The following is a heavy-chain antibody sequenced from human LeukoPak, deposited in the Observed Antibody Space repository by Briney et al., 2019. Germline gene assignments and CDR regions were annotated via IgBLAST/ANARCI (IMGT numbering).Heavy chain of an antibody. CDR1: GGSISSSSYY. D-gene: IGHD4-11*01. J-gene: IGHJ6*03. V-gene: IGHV4-39*07. CDR2: IYYSGST. CDR3: ARGESNYGWGYYYYYMDV. Sequence: SETLSLTCTVSGGSISSSSYYWGWIRQPPGKGLEWIGSIYYSGSTYYNPSLKSRVTISVDTSKNQFSLKLSSVTAADTAVYYCARGESNYGWGYYYYYMDVWGKGTTVTVSS.